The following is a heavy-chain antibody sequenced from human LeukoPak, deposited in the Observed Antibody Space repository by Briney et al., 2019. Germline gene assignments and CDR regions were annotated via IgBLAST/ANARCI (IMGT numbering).Heavy chain of an antibody. CDR1: GFTFSSYA. CDR3: AKNRGGSYYSGSDY. D-gene: IGHD1-26*01. Sequence: GGSLRLSCAASGFTFSSYAMNWVRQAPGKGLEWVSAVRGGDVGISYADSVKGRFTISRDNSKNTLYLQMNSLRADDTAVYYCAKNRGGSYYSGSDYWGQGTLVTVSS. J-gene: IGHJ4*02. V-gene: IGHV3-23*01. CDR2: VRGGDVGI.